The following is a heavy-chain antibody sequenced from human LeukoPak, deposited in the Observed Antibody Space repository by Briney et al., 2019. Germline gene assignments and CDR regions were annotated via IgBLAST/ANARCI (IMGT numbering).Heavy chain of an antibody. V-gene: IGHV4-34*01. CDR1: GGSFSGYY. CDR3: QSRFLEWLLDY. D-gene: IGHD3-3*01. CDR2: INHSGST. J-gene: IGHJ4*02. Sequence: PSETLSLTCAVFGGSFSGYYWSWIRQPPGKGLEWIGEINHSGSTNYNPSLKSRVTISVDTSKNQFSLKLSSVTAADTAVYYCQSRFLEWLLDYWGQGTLVTVSS.